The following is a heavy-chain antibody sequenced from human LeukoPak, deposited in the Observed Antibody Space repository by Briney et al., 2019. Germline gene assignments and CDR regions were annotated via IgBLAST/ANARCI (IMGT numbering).Heavy chain of an antibody. V-gene: IGHV3-74*01. J-gene: IGHJ4*02. D-gene: IGHD5-24*01. CDR2: IDTDGSTT. CDR3: VRDRDGYNY. CDR1: EFTFSNSL. Sequence: GGSLRLSCAASEFTFSNSLMHWVRQVPGKGLVWVARIDTDGSTTHYADSVKGRFTISRDNAKNTLYLQMNILRAEDTAVYYCVRDRDGYNYWGQGTLVTVSS.